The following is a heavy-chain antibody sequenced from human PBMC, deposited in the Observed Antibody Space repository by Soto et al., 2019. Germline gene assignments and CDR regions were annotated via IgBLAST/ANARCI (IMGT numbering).Heavy chain of an antibody. J-gene: IGHJ4*02. V-gene: IGHV3-11*01. CDR1: GFAFSDYY. CDR3: ASGSSPFTY. D-gene: IGHD6-6*01. Sequence: GGSLRLSCAASGFAFSDYYMSWIRQAPGKGLEWLSYISSSDDTIYYADSVKGRFTISRDDAKKSVYLQMNSLRPEDTAVYYCASGSSPFTYWGQGTLVTVSS. CDR2: ISSSDDTI.